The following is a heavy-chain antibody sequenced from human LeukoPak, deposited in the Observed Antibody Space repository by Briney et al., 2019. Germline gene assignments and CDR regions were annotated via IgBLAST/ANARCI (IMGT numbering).Heavy chain of an antibody. CDR3: ARDSAAISRYDAFDI. V-gene: IGHV4-59*11. J-gene: IGHJ3*02. CDR2: VYYTGST. D-gene: IGHD2-2*02. CDR1: GGSISRHY. Sequence: SETLSLTCTVSGGSISRHYWSWIRQPPGKGLEWIGYVYYTGSTNYNPSLKSRVTMSVDTSKNQFSLKLSSVTAADTAVYYCARDSAAISRYDAFDIWGQGTMVTVSS.